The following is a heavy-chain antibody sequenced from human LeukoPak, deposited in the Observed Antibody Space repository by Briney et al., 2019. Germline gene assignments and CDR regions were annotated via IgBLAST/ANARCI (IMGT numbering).Heavy chain of an antibody. CDR2: ISSSGNAI. V-gene: IGHV3-11*04. J-gene: IGHJ4*02. Sequence: PGGSLRLSCAASGFTFSDYYMSWIRQAPGEGLEWVSHISSSGNAIHYADSVKGRFTVSRDNAKNSLYLQMNSLGAEDTAVYYCARGRIVAGVRYWGQGTLVTVSS. D-gene: IGHD3-22*01. CDR3: ARGRIVAGVRY. CDR1: GFTFSDYY.